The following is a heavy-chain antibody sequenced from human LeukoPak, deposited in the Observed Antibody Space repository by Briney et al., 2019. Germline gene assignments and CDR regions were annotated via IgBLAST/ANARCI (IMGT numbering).Heavy chain of an antibody. V-gene: IGHV4-59*08. CDR2: IYYSGST. Sequence: SETLSRTCTVSGGSISSYYWSWIRQPPGKGLEWIGYIYYSGSTNYNPSLKSRVTISVDTSKNQFSLKLSSVTAADTAVYYCARRYTAMVPYWYFDLWGRGTLVTVSS. J-gene: IGHJ2*01. CDR3: ARRYTAMVPYWYFDL. D-gene: IGHD5-18*01. CDR1: GGSISSYY.